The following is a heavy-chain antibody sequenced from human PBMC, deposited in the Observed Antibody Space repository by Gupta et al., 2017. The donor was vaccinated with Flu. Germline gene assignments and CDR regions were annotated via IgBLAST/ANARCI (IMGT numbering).Heavy chain of an antibody. J-gene: IGHJ4*02. CDR1: GYTFTNYG. Sequence: QVQLVQSTAEVKKPGASVKVSCKASGYTFTNYGISLVRQAPGQGLEWMGWISPYSGNTDYADKLQGRVTMTTATSTTTAYMELRSLRSDDTAVYYCARGNIAVSLYYFDYWGQGTLVTVSS. CDR2: ISPYSGNT. D-gene: IGHD6-19*01. CDR3: ARGNIAVSLYYFDY. V-gene: IGHV1-18*01.